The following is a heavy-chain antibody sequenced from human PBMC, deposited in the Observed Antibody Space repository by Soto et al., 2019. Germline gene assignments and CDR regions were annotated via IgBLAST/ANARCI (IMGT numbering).Heavy chain of an antibody. CDR1: GGTFSSYA. V-gene: IGHV1-69*01. D-gene: IGHD5-12*01. CDR3: ARERDGYNVFYFDY. J-gene: IGHJ4*02. CDR2: SIPIFGTA. Sequence: QVQLVQSGAEVKKPGSSVKVSCKASGGTFSSYAISWVRQAPGQGLEWMGGSIPIFGTANYAQKFQGRVTITADESTSTAYMGLSSLRSEDTAVYYCARERDGYNVFYFDYWGQGTLVTVSS.